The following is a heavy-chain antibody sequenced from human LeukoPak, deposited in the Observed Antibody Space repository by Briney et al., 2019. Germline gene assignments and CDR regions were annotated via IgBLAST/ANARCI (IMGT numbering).Heavy chain of an antibody. CDR2: MNPNSGNT. CDR3: ARGTNFYYYYYYMDV. D-gene: IGHD4/OR15-4a*01. Sequence: ASVKVSFKAPGYTFTSYDINWVRQATGQGLEWMGWMNPNSGNTGYAQKFQGRVTMTRNTSISTAYMELSSLRSEDTAVYYCARGTNFYYYYYYMDVWGKGTTVTVSS. J-gene: IGHJ6*03. V-gene: IGHV1-8*01. CDR1: GYTFTSYD.